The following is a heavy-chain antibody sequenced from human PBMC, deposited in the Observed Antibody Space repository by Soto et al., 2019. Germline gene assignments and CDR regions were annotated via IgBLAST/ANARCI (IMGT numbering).Heavy chain of an antibody. V-gene: IGHV3-53*04. CDR3: AISTVTPYYCDGMDV. CDR2: IYSGGST. D-gene: IGHD4-17*01. CDR1: GFTVSSNY. Sequence: EVQLVESGGGLVQPGGSLRLSCAASGFTVSSNYMSWVRQAPGKGLEWVSVIYSGGSTYYADSVKGRFTISRHNSKNTLYLQMNSLRAEDTAVYYCAISTVTPYYCDGMDVWGQGTTVTVSS. J-gene: IGHJ6*02.